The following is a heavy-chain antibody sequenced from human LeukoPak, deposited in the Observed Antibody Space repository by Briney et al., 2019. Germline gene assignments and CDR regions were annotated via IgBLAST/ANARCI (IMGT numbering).Heavy chain of an antibody. CDR1: GGSISGYY. V-gene: IGHV4-59*08. Sequence: SETLSLTCIVSGGSISGYYWSWIRLPPGKGPEYIGYIHYSGSTNYNPSLKSRVTISLDTSKRQFSLKLRSVTAADTAVYYCARTKGSMTTLGGLIFDYWGQGTQVTVSS. CDR2: IHYSGST. D-gene: IGHD3-16*01. J-gene: IGHJ4*02. CDR3: ARTKGSMTTLGGLIFDY.